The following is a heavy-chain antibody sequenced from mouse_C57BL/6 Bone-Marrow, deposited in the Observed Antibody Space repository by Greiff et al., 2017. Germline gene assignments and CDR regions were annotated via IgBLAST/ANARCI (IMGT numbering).Heavy chain of an antibody. Sequence: EVKLQESGGDLVKPGGSLKLSCAASGFTFSSYGMSWVRQTPDKRLEWVATISSGGSYTYYPDSVKGRFTISRDNAKNTLYLQMGSLKSEDTAMYYCARHGSDGYFPWGQGTLVTVSA. D-gene: IGHD2-3*01. CDR2: ISSGGSYT. CDR3: ARHGSDGYFP. V-gene: IGHV5-6*01. CDR1: GFTFSSYG. J-gene: IGHJ3*01.